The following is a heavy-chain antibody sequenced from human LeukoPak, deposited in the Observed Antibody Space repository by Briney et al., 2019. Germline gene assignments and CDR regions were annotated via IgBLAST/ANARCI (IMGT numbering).Heavy chain of an antibody. Sequence: GGSLRLSCAASGFSFSSYAMSWVRQAPGKGLEWVSSISGSGDNTYYAESVKGRFTISRDNSENTLFLQMNSLRAEDTAVFYCAKRAGYTTGWFFDFWGQGTLVTVSS. CDR2: ISGSGDNT. D-gene: IGHD6-19*01. J-gene: IGHJ4*02. CDR3: AKRAGYTTGWFFDF. V-gene: IGHV3-23*01. CDR1: GFSFSSYA.